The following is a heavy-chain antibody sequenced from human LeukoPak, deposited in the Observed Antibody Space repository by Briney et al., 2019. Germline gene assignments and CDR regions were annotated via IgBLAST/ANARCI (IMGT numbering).Heavy chain of an antibody. Sequence: GRSLRLSCAASGFTFSSYAMSWVRQAPGKGLEWVSAISGSGGSTYYADSVKGRFTISRDNSKNTLYLQMNSLRAEDTAVYYCAKGGLVVVDYGMDVWGQGTKVTVSS. CDR2: ISGSGGST. CDR3: AKGGLVVVDYGMDV. D-gene: IGHD2-15*01. CDR1: GFTFSSYA. J-gene: IGHJ6*02. V-gene: IGHV3-23*01.